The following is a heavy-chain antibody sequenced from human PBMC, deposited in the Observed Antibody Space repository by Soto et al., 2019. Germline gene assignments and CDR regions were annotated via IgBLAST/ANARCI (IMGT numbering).Heavy chain of an antibody. CDR2: MNPGSGQT. J-gene: IGHJ5*02. CDR3: ARMASAGTLNWFDP. CDR1: AYTFSNFD. Sequence: ASVKVSCEASAYTFSNFDMSGVRQAAGQGLEWLGWMNPGSGQTGYASKFQGRVAMTRDASTGTSHLGLRSLTSEDTAVYYCARMASAGTLNWFDPWGQGTLVTVYS. V-gene: IGHV1-8*02. D-gene: IGHD6-13*01.